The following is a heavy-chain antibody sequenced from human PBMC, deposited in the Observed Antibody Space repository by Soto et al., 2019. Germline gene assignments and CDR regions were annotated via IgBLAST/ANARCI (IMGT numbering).Heavy chain of an antibody. V-gene: IGHV3-30-3*01. Sequence: GGSLRLSCAASGFTFSSYAMHWVRQAPGKGLEWVAVISYDGSNKYYADSVKGRFTISRDNSKNTLCLQMNSLRAEDTAVYYCARARGYSYGNYFDYWGQGTLVTVSS. CDR1: GFTFSSYA. D-gene: IGHD5-18*01. CDR2: ISYDGSNK. CDR3: ARARGYSYGNYFDY. J-gene: IGHJ4*02.